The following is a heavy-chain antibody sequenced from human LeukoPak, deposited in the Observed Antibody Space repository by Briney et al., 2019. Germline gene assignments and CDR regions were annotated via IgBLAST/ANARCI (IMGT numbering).Heavy chain of an antibody. D-gene: IGHD3-22*01. J-gene: IGHJ4*02. CDR2: IYYTGTT. Sequence: SETLSLTCTVSGGSIRGSSYYWGWIRQPPGKGLGWIGNIYYTGTTYYNPSLKSRVTISVDTSKNHFSLRLRSVTAADTAVYFCARPRDDSTGYYLGYWGQGTLVTVSS. V-gene: IGHV4-39*02. CDR3: ARPRDDSTGYYLGY. CDR1: GGSIRGSSYY.